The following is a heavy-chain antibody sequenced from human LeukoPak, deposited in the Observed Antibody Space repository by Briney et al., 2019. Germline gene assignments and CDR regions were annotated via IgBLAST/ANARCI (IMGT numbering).Heavy chain of an antibody. Sequence: SETLSLTCTVSGGSISSSSYYWGRIRQPPGKGLEWIGSIYYSGSTYYNPSLKSRVTISVDTSKNQFSLKLSSVTAADTAVYYCARADRSGSYYYYYMDVWGKGTTVTVSS. D-gene: IGHD1-26*01. CDR2: IYYSGST. V-gene: IGHV4-39*07. J-gene: IGHJ6*03. CDR1: GGSISSSSYY. CDR3: ARADRSGSYYYYYMDV.